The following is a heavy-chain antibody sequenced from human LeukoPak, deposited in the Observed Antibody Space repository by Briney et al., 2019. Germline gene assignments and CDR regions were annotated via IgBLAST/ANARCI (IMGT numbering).Heavy chain of an antibody. V-gene: IGHV4-34*01. CDR2: INHSGST. D-gene: IGHD2/OR15-2a*01. CDR1: GGSFSGHY. J-gene: IGHJ6*03. CDR3: ARADYLNYYYYYMDV. Sequence: SETLSLTCAVYGGSFSGHYWSWIRQPPGKGLEWIGEINHSGSTNYNPSLKSRVTISVDTSKNQFSLKLSSVTAADTAVYYCARADYLNYYYYYMDVWGKGTTVTVSS.